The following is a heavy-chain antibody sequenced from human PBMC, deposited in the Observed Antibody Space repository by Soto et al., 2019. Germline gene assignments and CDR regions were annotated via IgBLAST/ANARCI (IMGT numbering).Heavy chain of an antibody. J-gene: IGHJ4*02. CDR1: GYGFTTYG. CDR3: ARGRYGDY. CDR2: ISAHNGNT. D-gene: IGHD1-1*01. V-gene: IGHV1-18*01. Sequence: QVHLVQSGAEVKKPGASVKVSCKGSGYGFTTYGITWVRQAPGQGLEWMAWISAHNGNTNYAQKLQGRVTVTRDTSTSTGDMELRRLRSDDTAVYYCARGRYGDYWGQGALVTVSS.